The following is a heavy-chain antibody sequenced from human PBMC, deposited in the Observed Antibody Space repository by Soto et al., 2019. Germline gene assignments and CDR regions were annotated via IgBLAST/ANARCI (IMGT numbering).Heavy chain of an antibody. CDR3: AKDRIAVAGGASDY. Sequence: EVQLLESGGGLVQPGGSLRLSCEASGFTFSSYAMRWVRQAPGKGLEWVSAISGSGGSTYYADSVKGRFTISRDNSKNTLYLQMNSLRAEDTAVYYCAKDRIAVAGGASDYWGQGTLVTVSS. V-gene: IGHV3-23*01. J-gene: IGHJ4*02. CDR1: GFTFSSYA. CDR2: ISGSGGST. D-gene: IGHD6-19*01.